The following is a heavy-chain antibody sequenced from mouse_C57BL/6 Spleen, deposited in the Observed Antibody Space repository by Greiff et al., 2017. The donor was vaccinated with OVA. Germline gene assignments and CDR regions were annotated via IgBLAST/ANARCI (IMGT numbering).Heavy chain of an antibody. J-gene: IGHJ2*01. CDR2: IDPSDSYT. D-gene: IGHD6-2*01. CDR3: ARAPVFHYYFDY. V-gene: IGHV1-69*01. CDR1: GYTFTSYW. Sequence: QVQLQQPGAELVMPGASVKLSCKASGYTFTSYWMHWVTQRPGQGLEWIGEIDPSDSYTNYNQQFKGKSTLTVDKSSSTAYMQLSSLTSEDSAIYYCARAPVFHYYFDYWGQGTTLTVSS.